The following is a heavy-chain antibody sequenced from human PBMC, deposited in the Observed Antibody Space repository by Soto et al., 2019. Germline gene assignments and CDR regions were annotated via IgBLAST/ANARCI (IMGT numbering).Heavy chain of an antibody. CDR2: IIPIFGTA. CDR3: ARGGSNGYYYYYGMDV. CDR1: GGTFSSYA. D-gene: IGHD1-26*01. V-gene: IGHV1-69*12. J-gene: IGHJ6*02. Sequence: QVQLVQSGAEVKKPGSSVKVSCKASGGTFSSYAISWVRQAPGQGLEWMGGIIPIFGTANYEQKFQGRVTITADESTSTAYMELSSLRSEDTAVYYCARGGSNGYYYYYGMDVWGQGTTVTVSS.